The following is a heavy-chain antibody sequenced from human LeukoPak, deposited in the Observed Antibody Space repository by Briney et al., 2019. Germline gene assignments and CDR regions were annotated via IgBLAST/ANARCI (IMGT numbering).Heavy chain of an antibody. J-gene: IGHJ5*02. D-gene: IGHD4-11*01. CDR1: GGSISSSSYY. CDR2: IYYSGST. CDR3: ARDSLHYRNYVGFDP. Sequence: SETLSLTCTVSGGSISSSSYYWGWIRQPPGKGLEWIGSIYYSGSTYYNPSLKSRVTISVDTSKNQFSLKLSSETAADTAVYYCARDSLHYRNYVGFDPWGQGTLVTVSS. V-gene: IGHV4-39*07.